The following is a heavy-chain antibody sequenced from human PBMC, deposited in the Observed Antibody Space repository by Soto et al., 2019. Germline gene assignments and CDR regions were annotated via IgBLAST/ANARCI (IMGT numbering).Heavy chain of an antibody. CDR2: IWYDGSNK. J-gene: IGHJ5*02. D-gene: IGHD3-3*01. V-gene: IGHV3-33*01. CDR3: ARASKGSITIFGVVGGWFDP. CDR1: GFTFSSYG. Sequence: GGSLRLSCAASGFTFSSYGMHWVRQAPGKGLEWVAVIWYDGSNKYYADSVKGRFTISRDNSKNTLYLQMNSLRAEDTAVYYCARASKGSITIFGVVGGWFDPWGQGTLVTVSS.